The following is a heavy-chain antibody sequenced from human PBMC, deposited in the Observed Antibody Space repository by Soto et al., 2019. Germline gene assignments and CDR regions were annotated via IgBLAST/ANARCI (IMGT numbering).Heavy chain of an antibody. CDR2: IYYSGST. Sequence: SETLSLTCTVSGGSISSGCYYWSWIRQHPGKGLEWIGYIYYSGSTYYNPSLKSRVTISVDTSKNQFSLKLSSVTAADTAVYYCARDRDGYNSGAFDIWGHGTMVTFSS. CDR3: ARDRDGYNSGAFDI. CDR1: GGSISSGCYY. V-gene: IGHV4-31*03. J-gene: IGHJ3*02. D-gene: IGHD5-12*01.